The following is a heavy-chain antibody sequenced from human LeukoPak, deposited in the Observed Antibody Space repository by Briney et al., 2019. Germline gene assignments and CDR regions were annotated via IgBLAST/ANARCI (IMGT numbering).Heavy chain of an antibody. D-gene: IGHD6-13*01. J-gene: IGHJ6*03. Sequence: ASVKVSCKASGGTFSSYAISWVRRAPGQGLEWMGGIIPIFGTANYAQEFQGRVTITTDESTGTAYMELSSLRSEDTAVYYCARSLAAAGFPYYYYYMDVWGKGTTVTVSS. CDR2: IIPIFGTA. V-gene: IGHV1-69*05. CDR1: GGTFSSYA. CDR3: ARSLAAAGFPYYYYYMDV.